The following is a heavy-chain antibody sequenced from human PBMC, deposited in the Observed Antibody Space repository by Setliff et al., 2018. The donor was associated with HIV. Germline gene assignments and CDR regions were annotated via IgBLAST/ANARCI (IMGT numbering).Heavy chain of an antibody. CDR3: ARDRRPAGINYGYGYLDD. J-gene: IGHJ4*02. Sequence: GASVKVSCKASGYTFSGYHMYWVRQAPGQGLEWMGRINPDSGDTKYTQKFEGRVTMTSDTSISTVYMELSSLRSDDTAVYYCARDRRPAGINYGYGYLDDWGQGTLVTVSS. V-gene: IGHV1-2*06. CDR2: INPDSGDT. CDR1: GYTFSGYH. D-gene: IGHD2-2*02.